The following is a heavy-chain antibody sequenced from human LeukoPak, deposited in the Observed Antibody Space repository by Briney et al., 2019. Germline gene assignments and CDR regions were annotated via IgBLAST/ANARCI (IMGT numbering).Heavy chain of an antibody. Sequence: GESLRISCKGSGYSFTSYWIGWVRQMPGKGLEWMGIIYPGDSDIRYSPSFQGQVTISADKSISTAYLQWSSLKASDTAMYYCARLHYDILTGQFDYWGQGTLVTVSS. CDR2: IYPGDSDI. CDR1: GYSFTSYW. D-gene: IGHD3-9*01. V-gene: IGHV5-51*01. J-gene: IGHJ4*02. CDR3: ARLHYDILTGQFDY.